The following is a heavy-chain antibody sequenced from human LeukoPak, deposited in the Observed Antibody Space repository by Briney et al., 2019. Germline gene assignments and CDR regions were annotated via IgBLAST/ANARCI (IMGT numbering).Heavy chain of an antibody. J-gene: IGHJ5*02. CDR1: GFTFSSYG. Sequence: GGSLRLSCAASGFTFSSYGMHWVRQAPGKGLEWVAVISYDGSNKYYADSVKGRFTISRDNSKNTLYLQMNSLRAEDTAVYYCAKDLGATNWFDPWGQGTLVTASS. CDR3: AKDLGATNWFDP. D-gene: IGHD1-1*01. V-gene: IGHV3-30*18. CDR2: ISYDGSNK.